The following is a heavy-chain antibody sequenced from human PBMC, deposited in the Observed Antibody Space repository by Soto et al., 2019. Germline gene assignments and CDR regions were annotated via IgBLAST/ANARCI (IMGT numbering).Heavy chain of an antibody. CDR2: IYYSGST. J-gene: IGHJ3*02. Sequence: PSETLSLTCTVSGCSISSGGYYLSWIRQHPGKGLEWIGYIYYSGSTYYNPSLKSRVTISVDTSKNQFSLKLSSVTAADTAVYYCARENHKNAFDIWGQGTMVTVSS. CDR3: ARENHKNAFDI. CDR1: GCSISSGGYY. V-gene: IGHV4-31*03.